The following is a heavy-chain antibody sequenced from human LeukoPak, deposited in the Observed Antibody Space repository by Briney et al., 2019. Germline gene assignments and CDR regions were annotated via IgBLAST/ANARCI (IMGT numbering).Heavy chain of an antibody. CDR1: GFTFSSYA. J-gene: IGHJ4*02. V-gene: IGHV3-23*01. Sequence: GGSLRLSCAASGFTFSSYAMHWVRQAPGKGLEWVSAISDTDGNTYYGDSVEGRFTISRDNSKNTLYLQMNSLRADDTAVYYCAKAISGYYAPGDNWGQGTLVTVSS. CDR3: AKAISGYYAPGDN. CDR2: ISDTDGNT. D-gene: IGHD3-22*01.